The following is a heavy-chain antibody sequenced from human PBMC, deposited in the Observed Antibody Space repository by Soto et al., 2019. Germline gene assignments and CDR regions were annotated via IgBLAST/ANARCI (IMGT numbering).Heavy chain of an antibody. CDR1: GGTFRTYA. J-gene: IGHJ6*02. CDR2: INPIFGTV. CDR3: AKGAVAGTPTSYYYYGMDV. V-gene: IGHV1-69*12. Sequence: QVQLLQSGAEVKKPGSSVRVSCEASGGTFRTYAISWVRQAPGQGLEWLGEINPIFGTVYYAQKFQGRVTITADESTTTVYMDLRSLRSEDTAVYYCAKGAVAGTPTSYYYYGMDVWGQGTTVTVSS. D-gene: IGHD6-19*01.